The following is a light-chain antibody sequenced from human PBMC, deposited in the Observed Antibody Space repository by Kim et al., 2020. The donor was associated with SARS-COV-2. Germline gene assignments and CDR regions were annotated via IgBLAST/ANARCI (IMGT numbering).Light chain of an antibody. Sequence: SPGERAALSCRASQSVGNSLAWYQHKPGQAPRLLIYDASNRVTGIPAGFSGSGSGTDFTLSISSLEPGDFAVYYCQQRSSWPRALTFGGGTKVEI. CDR2: DAS. CDR3: QQRSSWPRALT. CDR1: QSVGNS. V-gene: IGKV3-11*01. J-gene: IGKJ4*01.